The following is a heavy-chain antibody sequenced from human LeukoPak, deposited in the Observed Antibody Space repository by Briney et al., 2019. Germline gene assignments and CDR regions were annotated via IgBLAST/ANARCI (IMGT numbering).Heavy chain of an antibody. Sequence: TSETLSLTCTVSGGSISSYYWSWIRQPPGKGLEWIGYIYYSGSTNYNPSLKSRVTISVDTSKNQFSLKLSSVTAADTAVYYCARAGYSSGSYYFDYWGQGTLVTVSS. CDR2: IYYSGST. D-gene: IGHD6-19*01. CDR3: ARAGYSSGSYYFDY. CDR1: GGSISSYY. J-gene: IGHJ4*02. V-gene: IGHV4-59*01.